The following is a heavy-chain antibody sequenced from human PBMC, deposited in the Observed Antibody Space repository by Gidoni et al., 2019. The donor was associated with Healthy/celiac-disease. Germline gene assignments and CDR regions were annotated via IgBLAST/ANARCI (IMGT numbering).Heavy chain of an antibody. CDR2: IWYDGSNK. J-gene: IGHJ6*02. Sequence: QGQLVESGGCVVQPGRSLRRSCAASGFTFSSSGMHCVRQAPGKGLEWVAVIWYDGSNKYYADSVKGRFTISRDNSKNTLYLQMHSLRAEDTAVYYCARDLPVVVPAADDGMDVWGQGTTVTVSS. CDR3: ARDLPVVVPAADDGMDV. D-gene: IGHD2-2*01. V-gene: IGHV3-33*01. CDR1: GFTFSSSG.